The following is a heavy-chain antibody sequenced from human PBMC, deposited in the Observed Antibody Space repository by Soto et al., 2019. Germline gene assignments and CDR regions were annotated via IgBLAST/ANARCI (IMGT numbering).Heavy chain of an antibody. CDR1: GFSFSDSP. CDR3: TRHAVDY. V-gene: IGHV3-73*01. D-gene: IGHD6-19*01. J-gene: IGHJ4*02. Sequence: GGSLRLSCVVSGFSFSDSPMHWVRQASGKGQQWVGRIRSKPNNYATAYDESVKGRFTISRDDSKNTAYLQMNSLKTEDTAVYYCTRHAVDYWGQGTLVTVSS. CDR2: IRSKPNNYAT.